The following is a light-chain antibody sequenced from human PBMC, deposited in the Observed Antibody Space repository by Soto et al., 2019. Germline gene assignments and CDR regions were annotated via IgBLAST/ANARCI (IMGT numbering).Light chain of an antibody. J-gene: IGLJ1*01. V-gene: IGLV2-18*02. CDR2: EVN. CDR1: SSDIGSYNR. CDR3: NSFTTSSTYV. Sequence: QSALTQPASVSGSPGQSITISCTGSSSDIGSYNRVSWYQQPSGTAPKLIIYEVNNRPSGVPDRFSGSKSGNTASLTISGLQAEDEADYYCNSFTTSSTYVFGTGTKVTVL.